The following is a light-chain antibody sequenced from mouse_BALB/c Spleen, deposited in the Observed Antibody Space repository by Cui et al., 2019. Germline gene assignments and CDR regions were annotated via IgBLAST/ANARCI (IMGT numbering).Light chain of an antibody. V-gene: IGKV4-72*01. CDR1: SRVSY. CDR3: QQWSSNPPT. CDR2: ATS. J-gene: IGKJ2*01. Sequence: QIVLSQSPAILSASPGEKVTMTTRASSRVSYMHWYQQKPGSSPNPWIYATSNLASGVPARFSGSGSGTSYSLTISRVEAEDAATYYCQQWSSNPPTFGGGTKLEIK.